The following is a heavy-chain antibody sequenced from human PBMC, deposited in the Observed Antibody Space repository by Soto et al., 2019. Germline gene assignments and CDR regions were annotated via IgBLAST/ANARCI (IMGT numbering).Heavy chain of an antibody. V-gene: IGHV4-34*01. J-gene: IGHJ4*02. CDR1: GVSLSGYY. Sequence: SETLSLTCAVYGVSLSGYYWTWIRQPPGKGLEWIGEVNPGGITNYSPSVKSRLTISLDKSKKQVSLEMTSVTAADTAVYYCGRVVIKMASQSIDSWGPGTLVTVSS. D-gene: IGHD2-2*01. CDR2: VNPGGIT. CDR3: GRVVIKMASQSIDS.